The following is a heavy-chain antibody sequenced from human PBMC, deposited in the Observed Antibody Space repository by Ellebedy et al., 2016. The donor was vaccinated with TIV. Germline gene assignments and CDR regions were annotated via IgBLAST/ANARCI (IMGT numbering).Heavy chain of an antibody. J-gene: IGHJ5*02. CDR2: IYYSGST. CDR3: ARGGGYFDWPNIFLNNWFDP. CDR1: GGSISSYY. D-gene: IGHD3-9*01. V-gene: IGHV4-59*01. Sequence: SETLSLXXTVSGGSISSYYWSWIRQPPGKGLEWIGYIYYSGSTNYNPSLKSRVTISVDTSKNQFSLKLSSVTAEDTAVYYCARGGGYFDWPNIFLNNWFDPWGQGTLVTVSS.